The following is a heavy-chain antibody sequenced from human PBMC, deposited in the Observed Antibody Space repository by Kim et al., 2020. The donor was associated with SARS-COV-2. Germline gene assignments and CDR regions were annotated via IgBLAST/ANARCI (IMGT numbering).Heavy chain of an antibody. CDR3: ARGRDYDILTGSSPVDY. Sequence: SETLSLTCAVYGGSFSGYYWSWIRQPPGKGLEWIGEINHSGSTNYNPSLKSRVTISVDTSKNQFSLKLSSVTAADTAVYYCARGRDYDILTGSSPVDYWGQGTLVTVSS. CDR2: INHSGST. D-gene: IGHD3-9*01. V-gene: IGHV4-34*01. J-gene: IGHJ4*02. CDR1: GGSFSGYY.